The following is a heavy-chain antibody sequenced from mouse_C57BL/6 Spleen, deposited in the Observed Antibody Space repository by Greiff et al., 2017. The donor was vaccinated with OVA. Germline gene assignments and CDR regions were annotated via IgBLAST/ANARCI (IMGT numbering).Heavy chain of an antibody. Sequence: EVQLQESGPGLVKPSQSLSLTCSVTGYSITSGYYWNWIRQFPGNKLEWMGYISYDGSNNYNPSLKNRISITRDTSKNQFFLKLNSVTTEDTATYYCARDGIYYGYLYYAMDYWGQGTSVTVSS. CDR1: GYSITSGYY. J-gene: IGHJ4*01. CDR2: ISYDGSN. D-gene: IGHD2-2*01. CDR3: ARDGIYYGYLYYAMDY. V-gene: IGHV3-6*01.